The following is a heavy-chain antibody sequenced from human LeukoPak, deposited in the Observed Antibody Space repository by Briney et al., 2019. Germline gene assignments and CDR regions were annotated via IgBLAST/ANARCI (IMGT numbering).Heavy chain of an antibody. Sequence: SETLSLTCTVSGGSISSYYWSWIRQPAGKGLEWIGRIYTSGSITYNPSLKSRVTISVDTSKNQFSLKLSSVTAADTAVYYCARGTKLLPPYYYYMDVWGKGTTVTISS. CDR1: GGSISSYY. D-gene: IGHD2-15*01. V-gene: IGHV4-4*07. CDR2: IYTSGSI. CDR3: ARGTKLLPPYYYYMDV. J-gene: IGHJ6*03.